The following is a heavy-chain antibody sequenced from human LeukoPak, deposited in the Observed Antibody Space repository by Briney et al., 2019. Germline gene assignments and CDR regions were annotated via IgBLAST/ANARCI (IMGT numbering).Heavy chain of an antibody. V-gene: IGHV3-30*02. CDR1: GFTFRSHG. CDR2: IRYDGSNK. Sequence: GGSLRLSCAVSGFTFRSHGMHWVRQAPGKGPEWVAFIRYDGSNKYYADSVRGRFTISRDSSKNTLYLQMNSLRAEDTAVYYCAKNSGRYYYDSSGYGYFDLWGRGTLVTVSS. J-gene: IGHJ2*01. CDR3: AKNSGRYYYDSSGYGYFDL. D-gene: IGHD3-22*01.